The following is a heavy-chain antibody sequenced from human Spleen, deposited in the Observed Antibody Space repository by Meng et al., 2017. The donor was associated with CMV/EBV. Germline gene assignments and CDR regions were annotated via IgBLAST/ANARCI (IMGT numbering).Heavy chain of an antibody. CDR1: SVSSYEYS. D-gene: IGHD2-2*01. CDR2: IYYIENT. V-gene: IGHV4-61*08. CDR3: ARDLRCASTSCSNWFDP. J-gene: IGHJ5*02. Sequence: SVSSYEYSWDCIPRPPGKGLEWIVHIYYIENTNYKPSLRSRVTISVDTSRNQFSLRLTSVTAADTAMYYCARDLRCASTSCSNWFDPWGQGTLVTVSS.